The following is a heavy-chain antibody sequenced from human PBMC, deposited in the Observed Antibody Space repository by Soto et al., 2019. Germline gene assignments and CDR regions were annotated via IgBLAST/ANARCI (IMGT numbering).Heavy chain of an antibody. CDR3: ARDRQSWLDP. CDR1: GFTFSSYA. D-gene: IGHD6-6*01. CDR2: IYSGGST. Sequence: PGGSLRLSCAASGFTFSSYAMSWVRQAPGKGLEWVSVIYSGGSTYYADSVKGRFTISRDNSKNTLYLQMNSLRAEDTDVYYCARDRQSWLDPWGQGTLVTVYS. J-gene: IGHJ5*02. V-gene: IGHV3-53*01.